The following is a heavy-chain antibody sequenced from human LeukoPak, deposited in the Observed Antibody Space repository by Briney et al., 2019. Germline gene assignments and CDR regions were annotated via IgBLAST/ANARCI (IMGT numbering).Heavy chain of an antibody. Sequence: SETLSLTCTVSGASISSDSYYWGWIRQPPGKGLEWIAIICCSGRTYYNPSLQSRVTISVEPSKNQSSLKLSSVTAADTAVYYCARHPSMTSSPGYYYGMDVWGQGTTVSVSS. D-gene: IGHD2-2*01. CDR1: GASISSDSYY. J-gene: IGHJ6*02. CDR2: ICCSGRT. V-gene: IGHV4-39*01. CDR3: ARHPSMTSSPGYYYGMDV.